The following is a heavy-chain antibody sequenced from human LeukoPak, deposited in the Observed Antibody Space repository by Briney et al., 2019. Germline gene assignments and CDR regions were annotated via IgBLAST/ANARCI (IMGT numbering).Heavy chain of an antibody. Sequence: GGSLRLSCAASGFTFSSYAMSWVRQAPGKGLEWVSAISGSGGSTYYADSVKGRFTISRDNSKNTLYLQMNSLRAEDTAVYYCAKVYSPMIVVVINWFDPWGQGTLVTVSS. CDR3: AKVYSPMIVVVINWFDP. J-gene: IGHJ5*02. V-gene: IGHV3-23*01. CDR1: GFTFSSYA. CDR2: ISGSGGST. D-gene: IGHD3-22*01.